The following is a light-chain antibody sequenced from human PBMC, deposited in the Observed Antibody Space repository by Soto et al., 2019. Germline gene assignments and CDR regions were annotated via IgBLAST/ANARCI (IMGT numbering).Light chain of an antibody. J-gene: IGKJ3*01. CDR3: QKYNSGLET. CDR1: PGISNS. V-gene: IGKV1-27*01. Sequence: DIQMTQSPSSLSAFVGDRVTISCRASPGISNSVAWYQQKPGKVPKVLIYDASTLQSGVPSRFSGSGSGTDFTLTIISLQPEDVAIYYCQKYNSGLETFGPGTKVDIK. CDR2: DAS.